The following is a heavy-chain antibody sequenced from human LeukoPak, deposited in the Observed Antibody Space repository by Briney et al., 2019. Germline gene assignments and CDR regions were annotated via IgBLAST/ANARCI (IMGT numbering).Heavy chain of an antibody. Sequence: GGSLRLSCAASGFTFNDYYMSWIRQAPGKGLEWVSYISTSGSTIYYADSVKGRFTISRDNAKNSLYLQMNSLRAEDTAVYYCATYSGAHHKTFDYWGQGTLVTVSS. D-gene: IGHD1-26*01. CDR3: ATYSGAHHKTFDY. CDR1: GFTFNDYY. V-gene: IGHV3-11*04. J-gene: IGHJ4*02. CDR2: ISTSGSTI.